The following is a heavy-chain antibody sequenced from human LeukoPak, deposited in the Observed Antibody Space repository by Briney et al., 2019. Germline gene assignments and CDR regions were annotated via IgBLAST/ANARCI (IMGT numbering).Heavy chain of an antibody. J-gene: IGHJ4*02. Sequence: GSVSVSCKASGYTFTSYYMHWVRQAPGQGGERMGVKKTSGGSTTYTQKFQGRVTMTRDTSTITVYMELSSLSSEDTAVYYCARDLQGDTAMVWGQGTLVTVSS. D-gene: IGHD5-18*01. CDR2: KKTSGGST. CDR3: ARDLQGDTAMV. V-gene: IGHV1-46*01. CDR1: GYTFTSYY.